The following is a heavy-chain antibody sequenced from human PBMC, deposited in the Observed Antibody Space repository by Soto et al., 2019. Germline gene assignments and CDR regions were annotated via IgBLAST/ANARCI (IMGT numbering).Heavy chain of an antibody. Sequence: VSVKVSCKASGYTFTSYYMHWVRQAPGQGLEWMGIINPSGGSTSYAQKFQGRVTMTRDTSTSTVYMELSSLRSEDTAVYYCARDSALYDFWSGFYYYGMDVWGQGTTVTVSS. J-gene: IGHJ6*02. CDR3: ARDSALYDFWSGFYYYGMDV. CDR1: GYTFTSYY. CDR2: INPSGGST. D-gene: IGHD3-3*01. V-gene: IGHV1-46*03.